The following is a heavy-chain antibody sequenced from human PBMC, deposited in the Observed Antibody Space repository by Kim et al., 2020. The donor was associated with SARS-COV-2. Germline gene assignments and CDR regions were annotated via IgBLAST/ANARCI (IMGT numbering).Heavy chain of an antibody. CDR2: TSGDGATT. CDR1: GFTLSDSA. V-gene: IGHV3-23*01. J-gene: IGHJ4*02. D-gene: IGHD6-13*01. CDR3: AKDRAGISSAGYLDY. Sequence: GGSLRLSCAASGFTLSDSATSWVRQAPGRGLEWVGSTSGDGATTYYAGSVKGRFTISRDKSKNTLYLQMNSLRADDTALYYCAKDRAGISSAGYLDYCGQGTLVTVSS.